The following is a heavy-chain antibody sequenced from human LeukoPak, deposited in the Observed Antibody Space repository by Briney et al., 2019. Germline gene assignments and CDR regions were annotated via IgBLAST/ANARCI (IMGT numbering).Heavy chain of an antibody. J-gene: IGHJ4*02. D-gene: IGHD2-2*01. CDR2: IYPGDSDT. CDR1: GYSFIRDW. CDR3: ARLSSTRPPFDS. V-gene: IGHV5-51*01. Sequence: GESLKISCKGSGYSFIRDWIGWVRQMPGKGLEWMGIIYPGDSDTRYSPSFQGQVTISVDRSISTAYLQWSSLKASDTAMYYCARLSSTRPPFDSWGQGTLVTVSS.